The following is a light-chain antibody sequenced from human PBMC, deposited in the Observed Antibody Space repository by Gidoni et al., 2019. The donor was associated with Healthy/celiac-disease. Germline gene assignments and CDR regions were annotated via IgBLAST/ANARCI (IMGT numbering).Light chain of an antibody. V-gene: IGKV1-5*03. J-gene: IGKJ1*01. CDR2: KAS. CDR3: QQYNSYPGT. CDR1: QRISSW. Sequence: DIQMTQSPSTLSASVGDRVTITCRASQRISSWLAWYQQKPGKAPKLLLYKASSLESGVPARFSGSGSGTEFTLTISSLQPDDFATDYCQQYNSYPGTFGQXTKVEIK.